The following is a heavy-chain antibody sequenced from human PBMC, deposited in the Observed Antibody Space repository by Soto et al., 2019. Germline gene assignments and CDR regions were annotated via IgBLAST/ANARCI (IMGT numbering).Heavy chain of an antibody. J-gene: IGHJ4*02. V-gene: IGHV4-34*01. Sequence: SETLSLTCAVYGGYFGGYYWSWIRQPPGKGLEWIGEINHSGSTNYNPSLKSRVTISVDTSKNQFSLKLSSVTAADTAVYYCARGTIRFWSGYYTGSWYYFDYWGQGTLVTVSS. CDR3: ARGTIRFWSGYYTGSWYYFDY. CDR2: INHSGST. D-gene: IGHD3-3*01. CDR1: GGYFGGYY.